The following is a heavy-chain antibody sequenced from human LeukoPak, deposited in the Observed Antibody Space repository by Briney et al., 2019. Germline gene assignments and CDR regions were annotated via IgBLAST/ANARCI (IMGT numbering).Heavy chain of an antibody. J-gene: IGHJ4*02. D-gene: IGHD1-26*01. CDR3: ASTSMEVGATQFDY. V-gene: IGHV1-18*01. Sequence: ASVKVSCKASGYIFTNYGFSWVRQAPGQGLEWMGWISTDTGDTNFAQKFQGRVTMTTDTSTSTAYMELRSLRSDDTAVYYCASTSMEVGATQFDYWGQGTLVTVSS. CDR2: ISTDTGDT. CDR1: GYIFTNYG.